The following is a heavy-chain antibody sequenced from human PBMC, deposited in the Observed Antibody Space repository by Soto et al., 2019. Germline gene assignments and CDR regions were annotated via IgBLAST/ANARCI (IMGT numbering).Heavy chain of an antibody. CDR3: ARRWGEGRVDY. D-gene: IGHD3-10*01. Sequence: PSETLSLTCAVSGGSISSSNWWSWVRQPPGKGPEWIGEIYHSGNTNYNPSLKSRVTMAVDKSRNQFSLKLSSVTAADTAVYYCARRWGEGRVDYWGQGTLVTVSS. V-gene: IGHV4-4*02. CDR2: IYHSGNT. CDR1: GGSISSSNW. J-gene: IGHJ4*02.